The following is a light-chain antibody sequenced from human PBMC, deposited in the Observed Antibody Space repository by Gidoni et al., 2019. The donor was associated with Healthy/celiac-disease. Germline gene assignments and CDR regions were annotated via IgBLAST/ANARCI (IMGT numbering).Light chain of an antibody. CDR3: QQYDNLLFT. CDR1: QDIRNY. J-gene: IGKJ5*01. V-gene: IGKV1-33*01. CDR2: DAS. Sequence: IQMTQSPSSLSASVGDRVTITCQASQDIRNYLNLYQQKPGKAPKLLIYDASNLETCVPSRLSGSGSGTDFTFTISSLQPEDIATYYCQQYDNLLFTFGQGTRLEIK.